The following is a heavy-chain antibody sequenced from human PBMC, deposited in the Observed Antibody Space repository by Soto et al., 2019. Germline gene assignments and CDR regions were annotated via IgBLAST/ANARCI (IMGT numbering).Heavy chain of an antibody. CDR2: IYYSGST. D-gene: IGHD3-10*02. CDR3: ARARLCAVYAFDF. V-gene: IGHV4-31*03. CDR1: GGSINSGAYY. J-gene: IGHJ3*01. Sequence: QVQLQESGPGLVNPSQTLSLTCTVSGGSINSGAYYWSWVRQHPGKGLEWIGYIYYSGSTYFSPSLKSRLTISIDTSKNQFSLKLSSVTAADTAMYYCARARLCAVYAFDFWGQGTMVTVSS.